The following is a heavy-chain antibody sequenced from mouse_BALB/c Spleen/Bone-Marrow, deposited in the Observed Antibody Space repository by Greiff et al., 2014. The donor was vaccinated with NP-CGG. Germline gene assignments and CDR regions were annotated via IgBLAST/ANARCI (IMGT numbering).Heavy chain of an antibody. D-gene: IGHD4-1*01. Sequence: VKLLESGAELVRPGSSVKISCKASGYAFSSYWMNWVKQRPGQGLEWIGQIYPGDGDTNYNGKFKGKATLTADKSSSTAYMQLSSLTSEDSAVYFCARVRNWADYWGQGTTLTDSS. J-gene: IGHJ2*01. CDR3: ARVRNWADY. CDR1: GYAFSSYW. CDR2: IYPGDGDT. V-gene: IGHV1-80*01.